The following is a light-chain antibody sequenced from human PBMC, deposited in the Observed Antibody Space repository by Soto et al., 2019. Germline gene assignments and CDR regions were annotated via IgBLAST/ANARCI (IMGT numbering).Light chain of an antibody. CDR2: AAS. CDR1: QGISSY. V-gene: IGKV1-9*01. Sequence: IPLTQSPSSLSASVGDRVTITCRASQGISSYLAWYQQKPGKAPNLLIYAASTLQSGVPSRFSGSGSGTDFTLTISSLQPEDFATYYCQQLNSYPPTFGQGTKVEIK. CDR3: QQLNSYPPT. J-gene: IGKJ1*01.